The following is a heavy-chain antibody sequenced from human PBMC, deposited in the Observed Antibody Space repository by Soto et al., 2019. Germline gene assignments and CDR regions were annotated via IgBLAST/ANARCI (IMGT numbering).Heavy chain of an antibody. J-gene: IGHJ4*02. CDR1: GFTVSNNY. CDR2: IYSGGST. V-gene: IGHV3-53*01. CDR3: ATYTSLDY. Sequence: WSLRISCAASGFTVSNNYMSWVRQAPGKGLEWVSLIYSGGSTFYADSVKGRFTISRDNSKNTLFLQMNSLRAEDTAVYFCATYTSLDYWGQGTLVTASS. D-gene: IGHD2-2*02.